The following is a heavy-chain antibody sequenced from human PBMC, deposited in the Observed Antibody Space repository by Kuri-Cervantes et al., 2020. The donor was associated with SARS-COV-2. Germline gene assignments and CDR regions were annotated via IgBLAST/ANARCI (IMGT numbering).Heavy chain of an antibody. CDR2: ISCDGTNK. CDR1: EFTFRNYA. Sequence: GGSLRLSCAASEFTFRNYAMHWVRQAPGKGPEWVAVISCDGTNKYYADFMKGRFTISRDNSNNTLYLQMNSLRVEDTAVYYCARVPYYYDGSGFFYFDYWGQGTLVTVSS. J-gene: IGHJ4*02. V-gene: IGHV3-30-3*01. D-gene: IGHD3-22*01. CDR3: ARVPYYYDGSGFFYFDY.